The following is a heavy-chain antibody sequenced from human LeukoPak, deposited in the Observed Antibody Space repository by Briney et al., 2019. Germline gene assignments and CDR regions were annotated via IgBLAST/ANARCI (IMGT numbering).Heavy chain of an antibody. V-gene: IGHV4-34*01. CDR2: VNHSGNT. CDR1: GGSFSVYY. CDR3: AREAVAVTGSWFDP. Sequence: SETLSLTCGVYGGSFSVYYWSWIRQSPGKGLEWIGEVNHSGNTNYNPSLKSRVSISVDTSKNHFSLKLTSVTAADTAVYYCAREAVAVTGSWFDPRGQGALVTVSS. J-gene: IGHJ5*02. D-gene: IGHD6-19*01.